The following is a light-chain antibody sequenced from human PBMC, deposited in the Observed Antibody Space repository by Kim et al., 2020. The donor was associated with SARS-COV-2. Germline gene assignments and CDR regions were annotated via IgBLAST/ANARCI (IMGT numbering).Light chain of an antibody. CDR2: DVS. Sequence: DIHMTQSPSTLSASVGDRVTITCRASQSISSWLAWYQQKPGKAPKLLIYDVSNLESGVPSRFSGSGSGTEFTLTINNLQPDDFATYYCQQYNSDPWTFGQGTKVDIK. J-gene: IGKJ1*01. CDR1: QSISSW. V-gene: IGKV1-5*01. CDR3: QQYNSDPWT.